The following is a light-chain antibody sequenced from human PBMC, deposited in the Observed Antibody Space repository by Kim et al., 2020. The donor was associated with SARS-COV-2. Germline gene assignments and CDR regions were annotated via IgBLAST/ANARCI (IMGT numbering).Light chain of an antibody. CDR1: SSDVGGYNS. J-gene: IGLJ1*01. CDR3: SSYTSSSTLV. V-gene: IGLV2-14*03. CDR2: DVS. Sequence: GQSITISCTGTSSDVGGYNSVSWYQQHPGKAPKLMIYDVSTRPSGVSTRFSGSKSGNTASLTISGLQAEDEADYYCSSYTSSSTLVFGTGTKVTVL.